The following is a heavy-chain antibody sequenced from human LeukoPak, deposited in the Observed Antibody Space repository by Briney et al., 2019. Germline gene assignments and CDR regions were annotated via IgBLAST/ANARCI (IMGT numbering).Heavy chain of an antibody. Sequence: RPSETLSLTCTVSGGSISSSSYYWGWIRQPPGKGLEWIGSIYYSGSTYYNPSLKSRVTISVDTSKNQFSLKLSSVTAADTAVYYCARHGIAAAGGRYWGQGTLVTVSS. CDR2: IYYSGST. V-gene: IGHV4-39*07. D-gene: IGHD6-13*01. CDR1: GGSISSSSYY. CDR3: ARHGIAAAGGRY. J-gene: IGHJ4*02.